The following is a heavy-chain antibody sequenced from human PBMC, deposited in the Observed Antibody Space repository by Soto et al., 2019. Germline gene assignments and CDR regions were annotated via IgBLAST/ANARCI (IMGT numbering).Heavy chain of an antibody. V-gene: IGHV3-23*01. J-gene: IGHJ6*02. Sequence: GGSLRLSCAASGFTFSSYAMSWVRQPPGKGLEWVSAISGSGGSTYYADSVKGRFTISRDNSKNTLYLQMNSLRAEDTAVYYCAKFNGAGTYYYYYGMDVWGQGTTVTVSS. D-gene: IGHD6-19*01. CDR3: AKFNGAGTYYYYYGMDV. CDR1: GFTFSSYA. CDR2: ISGSGGST.